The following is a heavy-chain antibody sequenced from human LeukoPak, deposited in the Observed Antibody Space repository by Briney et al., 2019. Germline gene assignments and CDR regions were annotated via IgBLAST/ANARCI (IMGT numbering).Heavy chain of an antibody. CDR1: GFTFTDTY. V-gene: IGHV3-11*01. D-gene: IGHD3-10*01. CDR2: ISPSGTDI. J-gene: IGHJ4*02. CDR3: TGNYYGSGSYADFDY. Sequence: KTGGSLRLSCAVSGFTFTDTYMTWIRQAPGKGLESLSYISPSGTDISYADSVKGRFTISRDNAKNSLYLQMNSLRAEDTAVYYCTGNYYGSGSYADFDYWGQGTLVTVSS.